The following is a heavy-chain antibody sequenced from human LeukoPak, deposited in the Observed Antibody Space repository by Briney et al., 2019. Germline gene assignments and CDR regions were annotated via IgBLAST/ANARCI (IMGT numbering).Heavy chain of an antibody. D-gene: IGHD4-23*01. CDR3: AKPRTNDYGGNFDC. CDR2: ISSSSSSSPYT. J-gene: IGHJ4*02. CDR1: GLTFRSYS. Sequence: GGSLRLSYAPSGLTFRSYSMKWVRQAPGKGLEWVSSISSSSSSSPYTYYADSAKGRFTISRDNAKNSLFLQMDSLRAEDTAVYYCAKPRTNDYGGNFDCWGQGTLVTVSS. V-gene: IGHV3-21*06.